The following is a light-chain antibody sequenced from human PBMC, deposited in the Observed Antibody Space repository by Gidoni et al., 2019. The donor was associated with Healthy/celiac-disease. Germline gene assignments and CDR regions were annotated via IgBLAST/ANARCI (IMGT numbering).Light chain of an antibody. CDR2: WAS. CDR3: QQYYSTPQT. Sequence: IVMTQSPDFLAVSLGERATINCKSSQSVLYSSNNKNYLAWYQQKPGQPPKLLIYWASTRESGVPDRFSGSGSGTDFTLTISSLQAEDVAVYYCQQYYSTPQTFGQGTKVEIK. V-gene: IGKV4-1*01. CDR1: QSVLYSSNNKNY. J-gene: IGKJ1*01.